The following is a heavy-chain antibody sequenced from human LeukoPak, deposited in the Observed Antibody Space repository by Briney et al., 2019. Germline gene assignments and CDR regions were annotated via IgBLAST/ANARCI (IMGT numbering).Heavy chain of an antibody. J-gene: IGHJ4*02. CDR3: ARVGYNWNLFDY. CDR2: ISSSGSAI. V-gene: IGHV3-48*03. D-gene: IGHD1-20*01. Sequence: PGGSLRLSCAASEFTLSNYDITWVRQAPGKGLEWVSYISSSGSAIYYADSVKGRFTISRDNAKNSLYLQMNSLRAEGTAVYYCARVGYNWNLFDYWGQGTLVTVSS. CDR1: EFTLSNYD.